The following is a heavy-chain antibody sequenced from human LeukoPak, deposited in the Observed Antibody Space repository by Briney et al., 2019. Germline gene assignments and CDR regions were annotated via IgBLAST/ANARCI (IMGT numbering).Heavy chain of an antibody. CDR1: GLTFNKHW. J-gene: IGHJ6*04. V-gene: IGHV3-7*01. CDR2: IKEDGSEK. D-gene: IGHD2-2*01. Sequence: GGSLRLSCAASGLTFNKHWMIWVSQAPGKGLEWVANIKEDGSEKYYVDSVKGRFTVSRDNAQHSLYLQMNSLRAEDTGVYYCVKYAMDVWGEGTTVTVSS. CDR3: VKYAMDV.